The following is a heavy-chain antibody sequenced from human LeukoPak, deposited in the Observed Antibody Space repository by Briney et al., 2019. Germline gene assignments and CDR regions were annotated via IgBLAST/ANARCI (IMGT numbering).Heavy chain of an antibody. CDR1: GGTFSSYA. J-gene: IGHJ4*02. D-gene: IGHD4-23*01. CDR2: IIPILGIA. V-gene: IGHV1-69*04. Sequence: ASVKVSCKASGGTFSSYAISWVRQAPGQGLEWMGRIIPILGIANYVQKFQGRVTITADKSTSTAYMGLSSLRSEDTAVYYCARDGDGGNSDHWGQGTLVTVSS. CDR3: ARDGDGGNSDH.